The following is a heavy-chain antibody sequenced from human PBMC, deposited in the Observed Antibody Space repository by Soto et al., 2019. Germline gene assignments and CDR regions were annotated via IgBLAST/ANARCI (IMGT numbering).Heavy chain of an antibody. J-gene: IGHJ4*02. CDR2: ISGSGGST. CDR1: GFTFSSYA. CDR3: AKDSQAAGITMVRGVIIPHFDY. D-gene: IGHD3-10*01. V-gene: IGHV3-23*01. Sequence: EVQLLESGGGLVQPGGSLRLSCAASGFTFSSYAMSWVRQAPGKGLEWVSAISGSGGSTYYADSVKGRFTISRDNSKNTLYLQMNSLRAEDTAVYYCAKDSQAAGITMVRGVIIPHFDYWGQGILVTVSS.